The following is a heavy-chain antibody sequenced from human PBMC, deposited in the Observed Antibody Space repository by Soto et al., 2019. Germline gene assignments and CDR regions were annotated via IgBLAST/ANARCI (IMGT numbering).Heavy chain of an antibody. CDR3: ARVMDCGCDCYSADY. V-gene: IGHV3-7*03. CDR1: GFTFSSYW. CDR2: IKQDGSEK. J-gene: IGHJ4*02. D-gene: IGHD2-21*02. Sequence: EVQLVESGGGLVQPGGSLRLSCAASGFTFSSYWMSWVRQAPGKGLEWVANIKQDGSEKYYVDSVKGRFTISRDNAKNSLYLQMNSLAAEDTAVYYCARVMDCGCDCYSADYWGQGTLVTVSS.